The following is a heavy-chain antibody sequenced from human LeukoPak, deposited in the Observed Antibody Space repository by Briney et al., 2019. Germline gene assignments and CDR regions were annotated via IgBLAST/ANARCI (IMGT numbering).Heavy chain of an antibody. J-gene: IGHJ4*02. CDR3: ARGRNRIAMVRGVIIPYYFDY. CDR2: INHSGST. Sequence: SETLSLTCAVYGGSFSGYYWSWIRQPPGEGLEWIGEINHSGSTNYNPSLKSRVTISVDTSKNQFSLKLSSVTAADTAVYYCARGRNRIAMVRGVIIPYYFDYWGQGTLVTVSS. V-gene: IGHV4-34*01. CDR1: GGSFSGYY. D-gene: IGHD3-10*01.